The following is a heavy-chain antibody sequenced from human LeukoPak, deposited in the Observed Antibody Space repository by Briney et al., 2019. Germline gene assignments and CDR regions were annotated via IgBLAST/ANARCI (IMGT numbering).Heavy chain of an antibody. CDR1: GGSISSSSYY. J-gene: IGHJ4*02. V-gene: IGHV4-39*07. CDR3: AKPLPLRYSSSWYFDY. Sequence: SETLSLTCTVSGGSISSSSYYWGWIRQPPGKGLEWIGSIYYSGSTYYNPSLKSRVTISVVTSKNQFSLKLSSVTAADTAVYYCAKPLPLRYSSSWYFDYWGQGTLVTVSS. D-gene: IGHD6-13*01. CDR2: IYYSGST.